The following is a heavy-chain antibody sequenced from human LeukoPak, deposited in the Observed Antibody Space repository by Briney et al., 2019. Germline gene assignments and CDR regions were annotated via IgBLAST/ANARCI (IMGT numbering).Heavy chain of an antibody. J-gene: IGHJ4*02. Sequence: GGSLRLSCAASGFTFSSYAMHWVRQAPGKGLEWVAVISYDGSNKYYADSVKGRFTISRDNSKNTLYLQMNSLRAEDTAVYYCARCGVGVAAAAANCWGQGTLLTVSS. CDR2: ISYDGSNK. CDR1: GFTFSSYA. V-gene: IGHV3-30-3*01. D-gene: IGHD6-13*01. CDR3: ARCGVGVAAAAANC.